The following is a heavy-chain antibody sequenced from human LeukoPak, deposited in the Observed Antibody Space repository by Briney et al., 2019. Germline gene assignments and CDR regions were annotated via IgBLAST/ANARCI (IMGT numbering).Heavy chain of an antibody. Sequence: PGGSLRLSCAASGFTFSSYWMSWVRQAPGRGLEWVSVIYSGGYTYYADSVKGRFTISRDNSKNTLYLQMNSPRAEDTAVYYCARDRGSGLDYWGQGTLVTVSS. D-gene: IGHD3-10*01. J-gene: IGHJ4*02. CDR2: IYSGGYT. V-gene: IGHV3-66*01. CDR3: ARDRGSGLDY. CDR1: GFTFSSYW.